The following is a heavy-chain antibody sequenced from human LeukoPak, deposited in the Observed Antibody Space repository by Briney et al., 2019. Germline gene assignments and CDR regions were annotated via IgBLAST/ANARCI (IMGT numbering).Heavy chain of an antibody. J-gene: IGHJ4*02. CDR1: GFTFSSYA. Sequence: GGSLKLSCAASGFTFSSYAMSWVRQAPGKGLEWVSVIYSGGSTYYADSVKGRFTISRDNSKNTLYLQMNSLRAEDTAVYYCARDSYDILTGYYIPLDYWGQGTLVTVSS. V-gene: IGHV3-53*01. CDR2: IYSGGST. D-gene: IGHD3-9*01. CDR3: ARDSYDILTGYYIPLDY.